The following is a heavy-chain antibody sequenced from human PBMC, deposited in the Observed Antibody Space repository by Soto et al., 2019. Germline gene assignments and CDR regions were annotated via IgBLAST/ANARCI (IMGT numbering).Heavy chain of an antibody. CDR3: VKDLGYSLVAMVVVMDV. V-gene: IGHV3-23*01. J-gene: IGHJ6*02. D-gene: IGHD2-15*01. Sequence: EVQLLESGGGFVQPGGSMRLSCVASGFTFNNYAMNWVRQAPGKGPEWVSVMSGSGGSTFYADSVRGRFTTSRDTSKQTVVLEMDRLRVEETAIYYCVKDLGYSLVAMVVVMDVWGRGTTVTVSS. CDR1: GFTFNNYA. CDR2: MSGSGGST.